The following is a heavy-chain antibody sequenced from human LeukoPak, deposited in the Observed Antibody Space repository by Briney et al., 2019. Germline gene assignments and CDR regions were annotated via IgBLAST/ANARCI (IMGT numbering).Heavy chain of an antibody. CDR3: ARDVVRSPVDY. CDR2: IKQDGSEK. Sequence: QPGGSLRLSCAASGFTFSSYWMSWVRQAPGKGLEWVANIKQDGSEKYYVDSVKGRFTISRDNAKNSLYLQMNSLRAGDTAVYYCARDVVRSPVDYWGQGTLVTVSS. D-gene: IGHD2-21*01. V-gene: IGHV3-7*01. J-gene: IGHJ4*02. CDR1: GFTFSSYW.